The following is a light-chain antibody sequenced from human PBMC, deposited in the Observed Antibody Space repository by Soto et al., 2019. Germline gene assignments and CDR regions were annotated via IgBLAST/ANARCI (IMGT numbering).Light chain of an antibody. J-gene: IGKJ5*01. V-gene: IGKV3-15*01. CDR3: KQYYDWPIT. CDR2: GAS. Sequence: TQSPSSLSASVGERATLSCRASQSVSSNLAWYQQKPGQAPRLLIYGASTRATGIQARFSGSGSGTEFTLTISSLQSEDFAVYYCKQYYDWPITFGQGTRLDI. CDR1: QSVSSN.